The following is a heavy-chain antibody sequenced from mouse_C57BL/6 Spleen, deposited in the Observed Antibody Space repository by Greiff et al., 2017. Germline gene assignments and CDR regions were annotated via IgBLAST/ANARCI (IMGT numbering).Heavy chain of an antibody. V-gene: IGHV1-84*01. CDR2: IYPGSGNT. J-gene: IGHJ1*03. D-gene: IGHD2-4*01. Sequence: VQLQQSGPELVKPGASVKISCKASGYTFTDYYINWVKQRPGPGLEWIGWIYPGSGNTKYNEKFKGKATLTVDTSSSTAYMQLSSLTSEDSAVYFCARYDYNGNWYFDVWGTGTTVTVSS. CDR1: GYTFTDYY. CDR3: ARYDYNGNWYFDV.